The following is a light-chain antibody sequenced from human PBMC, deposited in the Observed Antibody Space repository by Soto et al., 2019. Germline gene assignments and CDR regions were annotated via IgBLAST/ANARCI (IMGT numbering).Light chain of an antibody. CDR1: RSDVGRYNY. J-gene: IGLJ2*01. Sequence: QSVLTQPASVSGSPGQSITISCTGTRSDVGRYNYVSWYQQHPGKAPELLIYEVTYRPSGVSTRFSASKSGSTASLTISGIQAEDEADYYCSSYSTTSSPHVLFGGGTKLTVL. CDR2: EVT. V-gene: IGLV2-14*01. CDR3: SSYSTTSSPHVL.